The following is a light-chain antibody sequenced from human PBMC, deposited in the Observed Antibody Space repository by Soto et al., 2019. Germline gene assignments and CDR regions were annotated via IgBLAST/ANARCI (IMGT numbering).Light chain of an antibody. J-gene: IGKJ1*01. CDR1: QTISKY. CDR2: AAS. Sequence: DIVMTQSPSSLSASVGDRVTITCRASQTISKYLNWYQHKPGKGPKLLIYAASTLQSGVPSRFSGSGSGTDFTLTISSLQPEDVATYYCQQSNSIPPWTFGQGTKVDIK. CDR3: QQSNSIPPWT. V-gene: IGKV1-39*01.